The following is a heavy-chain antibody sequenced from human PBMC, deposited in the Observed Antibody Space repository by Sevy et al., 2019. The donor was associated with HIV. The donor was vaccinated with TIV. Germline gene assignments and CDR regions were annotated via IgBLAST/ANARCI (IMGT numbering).Heavy chain of an antibody. Sequence: GGSLRLSCAASGFTFSSYSMNWVRQAPGKGLEWVSSISSSSSYIYYADSVKGRFTISRDNAKNSLYLKMNSLRAEDTAVYYCARDHPLYSSSWYGMDVWGQGTTVTVSS. D-gene: IGHD6-13*01. CDR2: ISSSSSYI. J-gene: IGHJ6*02. CDR3: ARDHPLYSSSWYGMDV. V-gene: IGHV3-21*01. CDR1: GFTFSSYS.